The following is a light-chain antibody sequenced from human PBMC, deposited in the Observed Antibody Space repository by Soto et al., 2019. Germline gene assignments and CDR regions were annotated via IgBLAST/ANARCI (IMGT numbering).Light chain of an antibody. Sequence: EVVMTQSPATLSVSPGERATLSCRASQSVSINLAWYQQKPGQAPRLLSYGASTRATGIPARFSGSGSGTEFTLTLSSLQSEDFAVYYCQHYSNWPPWTFGQGTKVEIK. CDR3: QHYSNWPPWT. V-gene: IGKV3-15*01. CDR2: GAS. CDR1: QSVSIN. J-gene: IGKJ1*01.